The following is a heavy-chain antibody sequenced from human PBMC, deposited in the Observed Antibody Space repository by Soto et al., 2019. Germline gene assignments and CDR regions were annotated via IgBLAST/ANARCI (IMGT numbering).Heavy chain of an antibody. CDR3: ARDQGIVVVPAAPLYGMDV. CDR2: IIPIFGTA. D-gene: IGHD2-2*01. J-gene: IGHJ6*02. Sequence: RASVKVSCKASGGTFSSYAISWVRQAPGQGLEWMGGIIPIFGTANYAQKFQGRVTITADESTSTAYMELSSLRSEDTAVYYCARDQGIVVVPAAPLYGMDVWGQGTTVTVSS. V-gene: IGHV1-69*13. CDR1: GGTFSSYA.